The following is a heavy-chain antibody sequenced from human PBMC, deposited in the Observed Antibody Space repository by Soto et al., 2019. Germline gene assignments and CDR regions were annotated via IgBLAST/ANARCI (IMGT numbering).Heavy chain of an antibody. V-gene: IGHV2-5*02. D-gene: IGHD5-12*01. CDR1: GFALTTRPVG. CDR3: AHRLGGYTWNDGYLDY. Sequence: TLVNPTQTLTLTCSFSGFALTTRPVGVGWIRQPPGKALEWLAVIYWDDDKRYSPSLRSRLTINKDTSNNQVVLTVTNTEPADTATYYCAHRLGGYTWNDGYLDYWGQGTPVTVSS. J-gene: IGHJ4*02. CDR2: IYWDDDK.